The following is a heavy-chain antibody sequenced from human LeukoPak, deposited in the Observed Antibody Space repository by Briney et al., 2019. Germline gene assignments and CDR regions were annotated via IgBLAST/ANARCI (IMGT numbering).Heavy chain of an antibody. CDR3: ARDLRL. Sequence: GGSLRLSCAASGFSFGDFYMTWIRQAPGKGLEWLSHISPSSTYTNFAGSVKGRFTISRDNAKNSLYLQMNSLRADDAAVYYCARDLRLWGQGTLVTVSS. CDR2: ISPSSTYT. CDR1: GFSFGDFY. V-gene: IGHV3-11*06. J-gene: IGHJ4*02.